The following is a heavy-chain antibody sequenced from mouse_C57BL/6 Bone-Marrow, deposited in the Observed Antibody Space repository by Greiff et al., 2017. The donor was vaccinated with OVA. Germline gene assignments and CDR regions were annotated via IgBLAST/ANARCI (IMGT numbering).Heavy chain of an antibody. Sequence: EVKLQQSGAELVRPGASVKLSCTASGFNIKDDYMHWVKQRPEQGLEWIGWIDPENGDTEYASKFQGKATITADTSSNTAYVQLSSLTSEDTAVYYCTSTIVPSYWYFDVWGTGTTVTVSS. J-gene: IGHJ1*03. CDR1: GFNIKDDY. CDR3: TSTIVPSYWYFDV. D-gene: IGHD2-5*01. CDR2: IDPENGDT. V-gene: IGHV14-4*01.